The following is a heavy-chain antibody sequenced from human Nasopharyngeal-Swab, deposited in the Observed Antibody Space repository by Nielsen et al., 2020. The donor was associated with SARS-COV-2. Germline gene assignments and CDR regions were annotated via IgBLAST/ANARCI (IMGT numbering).Heavy chain of an antibody. CDR3: AKDTAYYPVVAFDI. J-gene: IGHJ3*02. CDR2: ISWNSGSI. CDR1: GFTFADYA. D-gene: IGHD3-10*01. Sequence: GGSLRLSCAASGFTFADYAMHWVRQAPGKGLEWVSGISWNSGSIGYADSVKGRFTISRDNAKNSLYLQMNSLRAEDTALYYCAKDTAYYPVVAFDIWGQGTMVTVSS. V-gene: IGHV3-9*01.